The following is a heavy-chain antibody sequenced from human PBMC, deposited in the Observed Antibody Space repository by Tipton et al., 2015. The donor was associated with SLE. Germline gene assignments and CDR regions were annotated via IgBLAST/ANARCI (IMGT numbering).Heavy chain of an antibody. CDR2: IYPSGTT. D-gene: IGHD3/OR15-3a*01. V-gene: IGHV4-61*02. CDR1: GGSISSSSYY. J-gene: IGHJ6*02. Sequence: TLSLTCTVSGGSISSSSYYWSWIRQPAGKGLEWIGRIYPSGTTNCNASLKSRVTISVDTSKNQFSLRLSSVSAADTAVYYCAGGTPGDWDDWGQGTTVTVSS. CDR3: AGGTPGDWDD.